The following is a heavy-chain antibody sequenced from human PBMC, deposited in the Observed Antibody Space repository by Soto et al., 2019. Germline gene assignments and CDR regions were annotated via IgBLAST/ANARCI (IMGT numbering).Heavy chain of an antibody. V-gene: IGHV5-51*01. CDR1: GYSFTSYW. J-gene: IGHJ3*02. D-gene: IGHD3-22*01. CDR2: IYPGDSDT. CDR3: ARHYYYYDSSGQYAFDI. Sequence: GESLKISCKGSGYSFTSYWIGWVRQMPGRGLEWMGIIYPGDSDTRYSPSFQGQVTISADKSISTAYLQWSSLKASDTAMYYCARHYYYYDSSGQYAFDIWGQGTMVTVSS.